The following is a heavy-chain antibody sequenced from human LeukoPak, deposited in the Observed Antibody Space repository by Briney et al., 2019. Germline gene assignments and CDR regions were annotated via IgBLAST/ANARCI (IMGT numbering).Heavy chain of an antibody. V-gene: IGHV3-66*01. CDR1: GFSFGSNY. Sequence: GGSLRLSCAASGFSFGSNYMTWVRQAPGKGLEWVSLIYSGGSTYYSDSVKGRFPISRDNSKNTLYLQMNSLTAEDTAVYYCAKDRWFDRWGQGTLVTVSS. CDR2: IYSGGST. CDR3: AKDRWFDR. J-gene: IGHJ5*02.